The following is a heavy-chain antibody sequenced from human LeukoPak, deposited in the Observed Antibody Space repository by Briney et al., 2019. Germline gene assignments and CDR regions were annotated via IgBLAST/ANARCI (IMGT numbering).Heavy chain of an antibody. CDR2: ISYDGSDK. D-gene: IGHD6-13*01. Sequence: GGSLRLSCAASGFTFSSYAMHWVRQAPGKGLEWVAIISYDGSDKYYADSVKGRFTISRDNSKNTLYLQMNCLRAEDTAVYYCAKDRSGRIAALDYWGQGTLVTISS. J-gene: IGHJ4*02. CDR3: AKDRSGRIAALDY. CDR1: GFTFSSYA. V-gene: IGHV3-30*04.